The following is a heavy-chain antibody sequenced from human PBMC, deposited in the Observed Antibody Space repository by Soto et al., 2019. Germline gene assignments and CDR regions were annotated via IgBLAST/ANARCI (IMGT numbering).Heavy chain of an antibody. J-gene: IGHJ4*02. CDR1: GYTFTSYC. Sequence: ASVNVSCKSSGYTFTSYCMSWVRQAPGQGLEWMGWISAYNGNTNYAQKLQGRVTMTTDTSTSTAYMELRSLRSDDTAVYYCARDLYSSSWYTPPGYWGQGTLVTVSS. CDR3: ARDLYSSSWYTPPGY. D-gene: IGHD6-13*01. V-gene: IGHV1-18*01. CDR2: ISAYNGNT.